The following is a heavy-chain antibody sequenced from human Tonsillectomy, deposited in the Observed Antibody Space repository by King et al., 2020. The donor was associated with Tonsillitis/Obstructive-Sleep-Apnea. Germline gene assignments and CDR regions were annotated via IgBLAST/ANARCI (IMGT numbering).Heavy chain of an antibody. J-gene: IGHJ4*02. CDR2: ISCDGGST. CDR3: AKGSRAEVVVTDFDY. CDR1: GFTFDDYT. D-gene: IGHD2-15*01. Sequence: QLVQSGGVVVQPGGSLRLSCAASGFTFDDYTMHWVRQAPGKGLEWVSLISCDGGSTYYADSVKGRFTISRDNSKNSLYLQMNSLRTEDTALYYCAKGSRAEVVVTDFDYWGQGTLVTVSS. V-gene: IGHV3-43*01.